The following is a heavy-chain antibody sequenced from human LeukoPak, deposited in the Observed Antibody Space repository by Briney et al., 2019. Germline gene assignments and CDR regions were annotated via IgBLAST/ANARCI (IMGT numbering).Heavy chain of an antibody. CDR2: IKQGGNEK. J-gene: IGHJ4*02. CDR3: ARGPNYGDRVDYFDY. V-gene: IGHV3-7*01. CDR1: GFIFRNHW. D-gene: IGHD4-17*01. Sequence: GGSLRLSCAASGFIFRNHWMSWVRQVPGRGLEWVAHIKQGGNEKHYVDSVEGRFTLSRDDSKNSLYLQMNSLRVDDSAVYYCARGPNYGDRVDYFDYWGQGNLVTVSS.